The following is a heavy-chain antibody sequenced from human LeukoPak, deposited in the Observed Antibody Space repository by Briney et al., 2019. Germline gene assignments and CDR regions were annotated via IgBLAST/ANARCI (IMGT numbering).Heavy chain of an antibody. V-gene: IGHV3-7*03. Sequence: GGSLRLSCEASGFTFSSYWMSWVRQAPGKGLEWVANIKTDGSEKYYVDSVKGRFTISRDNAKNSLYLQMNSLRAEDTAVYYCARGRGLGVVSPYFDYWGQGTLVTVSS. J-gene: IGHJ4*02. CDR1: GFTFSSYW. CDR3: ARGRGLGVVSPYFDY. CDR2: IKTDGSEK. D-gene: IGHD3-3*01.